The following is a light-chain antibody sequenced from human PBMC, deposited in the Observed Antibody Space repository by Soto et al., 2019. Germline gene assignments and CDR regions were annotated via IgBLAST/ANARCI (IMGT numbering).Light chain of an antibody. CDR1: QSVSSY. CDR3: QQYGSSPYT. V-gene: IGKV3-20*01. Sequence: EIVMTQSPATLSVSPGERATLSCRASQSVSSYLAWYQQKPGQAPRLLIYGASTRATGIPARFTGSGSGTDFTLTISRLEPEDFAVYYCQQYGSSPYTFGLGTK. CDR2: GAS. J-gene: IGKJ2*01.